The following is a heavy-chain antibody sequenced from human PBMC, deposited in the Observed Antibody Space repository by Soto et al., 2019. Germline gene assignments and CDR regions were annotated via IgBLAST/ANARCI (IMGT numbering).Heavy chain of an antibody. CDR2: IIPIFGTA. CDR1: GGTFSSYA. D-gene: IGHD3-3*01. Sequence: GASVKVSCKASGGTFSSYAISWVRQAPGQGLEWMGGIIPIFGTANYAQKFQGRVTITADESTSTAYMELSSLRSGDTAVYYCAFNFGVVIEVCYYYGMDVWGQGTTVTVSS. CDR3: AFNFGVVIEVCYYYGMDV. V-gene: IGHV1-69*13. J-gene: IGHJ6*02.